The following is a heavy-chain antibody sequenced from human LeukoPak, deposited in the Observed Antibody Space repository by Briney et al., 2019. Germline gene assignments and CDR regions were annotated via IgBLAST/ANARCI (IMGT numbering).Heavy chain of an antibody. CDR3: ARAGGSQDAFDI. D-gene: IGHD3-10*01. V-gene: IGHV4-59*01. J-gene: IGHJ3*02. CDR2: IYYSGST. Sequence: SETLSLTCAVSGDSIKDYYWSWIRQPPGKGLEWIGYIYYSGSTNYNPSLKSRVTISVDTSKNQFSLKLSSVTAADTAVYYCARAGGSQDAFDIWGQGTMVTVSS. CDR1: GDSIKDYY.